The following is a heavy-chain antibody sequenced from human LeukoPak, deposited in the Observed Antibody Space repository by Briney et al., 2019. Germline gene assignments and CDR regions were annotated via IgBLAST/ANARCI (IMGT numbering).Heavy chain of an antibody. CDR1: GYSFTSYW. D-gene: IGHD2-15*01. V-gene: IGHV5-51*01. J-gene: IGHJ4*02. CDR3: ARQFGYCSGGSCYSGYYFDY. CDR2: IYPADSDT. Sequence: GESLKISCKGSGYSFTSYWIGWVRQMPGEGLEWMGIIYPADSDTTYSPSFQGQVTISADKSISTAYLQWSSLKASDTAMYYCARQFGYCSGGSCYSGYYFDYWGQGTLVTVSS.